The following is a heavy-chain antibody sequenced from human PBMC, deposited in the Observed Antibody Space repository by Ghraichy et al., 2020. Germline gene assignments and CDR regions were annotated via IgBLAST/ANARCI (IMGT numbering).Heavy chain of an antibody. V-gene: IGHV3-30*04. J-gene: IGHJ4*02. D-gene: IGHD6-19*01. Sequence: GGSLRLSCAASGFTFSSSAMHWVRQAPGKGLECTAVISSDGSIKYYADSVKGRFTISRDNSKNTLYLQMSSLRDEDTALYYCATGSPLSDWGQGTLVTVSS. CDR3: ATGSPLSD. CDR2: ISSDGSIK. CDR1: GFTFSSSA.